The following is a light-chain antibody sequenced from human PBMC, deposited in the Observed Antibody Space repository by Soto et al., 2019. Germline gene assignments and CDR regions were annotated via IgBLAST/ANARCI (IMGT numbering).Light chain of an antibody. CDR3: QQYNESSWR. J-gene: IGKJ1*01. CDR1: QSISHW. V-gene: IGKV1-5*03. Sequence: QRAQAASTVAATVGGRVSRDCGASQSISHWLAWSQQNPGKAPSLLIYKASTLEIGVQSRFSGRGSGTEFTLPICRLPPDDVAPYYCQQYNESSWRFGQGTQVDIK. CDR2: KAS.